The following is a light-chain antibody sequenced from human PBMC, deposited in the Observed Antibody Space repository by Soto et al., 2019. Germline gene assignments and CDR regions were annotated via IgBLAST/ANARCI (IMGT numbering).Light chain of an antibody. J-gene: IGLJ2*01. V-gene: IGLV2-8*01. Sequence: QSALTQPPSASGSPGQSVTIPCAGTSTDVGEYNYVSWYQQHSGKVPKLIIFEVNKRPSGVPDRFSGSKSGDTASLTVSGLQAEDEADYYCSSFVGAPVIFGGGTKLTVL. CDR1: STDVGEYNY. CDR2: EVN. CDR3: SSFVGAPVI.